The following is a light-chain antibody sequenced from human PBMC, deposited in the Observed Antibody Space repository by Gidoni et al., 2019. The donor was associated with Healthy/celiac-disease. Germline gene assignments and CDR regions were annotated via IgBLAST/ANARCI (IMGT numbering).Light chain of an antibody. Sequence: QSALTQPDSVSGSPGQSITISCTGTSSDVGGYNYVPWYQQHPGKAPKLMIYDVSNRPSGVSNRFSGSQSGNTATLTISGLQAEDEADYYCSSYTSSSTLGVFGGGTKLTVL. V-gene: IGLV2-14*01. CDR2: DVS. J-gene: IGLJ2*01. CDR3: SSYTSSSTLGV. CDR1: SSDVGGYNY.